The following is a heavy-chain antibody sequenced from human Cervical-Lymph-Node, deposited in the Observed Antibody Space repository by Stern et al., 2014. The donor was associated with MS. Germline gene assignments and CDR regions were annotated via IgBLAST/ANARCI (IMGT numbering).Heavy chain of an antibody. V-gene: IGHV3-21*01. J-gene: IGHJ6*02. Sequence: EVQLVESGGGLVQPGGSLRLSCAASGFTFSSNYMNWVRQAPGQGLEWGASMTSYGYSYNADSLKGRYTISRYNAKNSLYLHMNILRTEDTAVYYCARYDLRSYYGMDVWGQGTTVTVSS. CDR2: MTSYGYS. CDR3: ARYDLRSYYGMDV. D-gene: IGHD3-16*01. CDR1: GFTFSSNY.